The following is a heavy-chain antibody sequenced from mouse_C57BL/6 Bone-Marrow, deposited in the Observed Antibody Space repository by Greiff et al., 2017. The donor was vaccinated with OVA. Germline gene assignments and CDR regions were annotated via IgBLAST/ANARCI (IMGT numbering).Heavy chain of an antibody. Sequence: QVQLQQPGAELVKPGASVKMSCKASGYTFTSYWITWVKQRPGQGLEWIGDIYPGSGSINYNEKFKSKATLTVDTSSSTAYMQLSSLTSEDSAVYYCARRNYGSILYYFDYWGQGTTLTVSA. J-gene: IGHJ2*01. CDR2: IYPGSGSI. D-gene: IGHD1-1*01. CDR3: ARRNYGSILYYFDY. V-gene: IGHV1-55*01. CDR1: GYTFTSYW.